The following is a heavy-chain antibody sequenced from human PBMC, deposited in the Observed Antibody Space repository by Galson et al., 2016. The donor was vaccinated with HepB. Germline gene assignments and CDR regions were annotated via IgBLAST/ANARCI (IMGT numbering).Heavy chain of an antibody. CDR3: ASGSIAARSHFDY. Sequence: IHPNSAGTNYAQKFHGRVTITRERSISTVYMELSILRSDDTAVYYCASGSIAARSHFDYWGQGTLVTVSS. CDR2: IHPNSAGT. J-gene: IGHJ4*02. D-gene: IGHD6-6*01. V-gene: IGHV1-2*02.